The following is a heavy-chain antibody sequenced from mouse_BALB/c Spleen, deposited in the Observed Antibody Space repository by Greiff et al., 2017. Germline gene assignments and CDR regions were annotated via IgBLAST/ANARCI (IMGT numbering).Heavy chain of an antibody. CDR1: GFTFSSYT. CDR2: ISNGGGST. J-gene: IGHJ2*01. V-gene: IGHV5-12-2*01. CDR3: ARHGPVTKGVSFDY. D-gene: IGHD2-3*01. Sequence: EVQVVESGGGLVQPGGSLKLSCAASGFTFSSYTMSWVRQTPEKRLEWVAYISNGGGSTYSPDPVKGRFTISRDNAKNTLDLQMSSLKSEDTAMYYCARHGPVTKGVSFDYWGQGTTLTVSA.